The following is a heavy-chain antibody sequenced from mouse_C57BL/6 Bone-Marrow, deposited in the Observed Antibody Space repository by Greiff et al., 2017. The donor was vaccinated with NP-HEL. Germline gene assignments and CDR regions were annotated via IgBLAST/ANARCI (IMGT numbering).Heavy chain of an antibody. CDR3: ARDLTVVGYFDY. CDR2: IYPRSGNT. D-gene: IGHD1-1*01. CDR1: GYTFTSYG. V-gene: IGHV1-81*01. Sequence: VQLQQSGAELARPGASVKLSCKASGYTFTSYGISWVKQRTGQGLEWIGEIYPRSGNTSYNEKFKGKATLTADKSSSTAYMELRSLTSEDSAVYFCARDLTVVGYFDYWGQGTTLTVSS. J-gene: IGHJ2*01.